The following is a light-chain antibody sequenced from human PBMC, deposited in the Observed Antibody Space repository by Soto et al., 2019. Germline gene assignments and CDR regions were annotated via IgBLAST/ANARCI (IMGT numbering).Light chain of an antibody. CDR2: GAS. J-gene: IGKJ1*01. Sequence: EVVLTQSPGTVSLSPGERATLSCRASQSASSSYLAWYQHKRGQAPRLLMYGASSRATGVPDRFSGWGSGTDFTLTISRLEPEDFAVYYCHQYGTSPQTFGQGTKVDIK. CDR1: QSASSSY. CDR3: HQYGTSPQT. V-gene: IGKV3-20*01.